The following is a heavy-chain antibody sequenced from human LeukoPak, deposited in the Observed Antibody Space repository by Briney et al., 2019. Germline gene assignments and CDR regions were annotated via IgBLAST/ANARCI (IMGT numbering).Heavy chain of an antibody. J-gene: IGHJ4*02. CDR1: GFTFSDHG. CDR2: VNYNGDLT. Sequence: PGGSLRLSCAASGFTFSDHGMTWVRQAPGKGLEWVSTVNYNGDLTYYADSVKGRFTISRDNSRNTLDLQMNSLRAEDTAVYYCAKDHGHGWFPIWGQGTLVTVSS. V-gene: IGHV3-23*01. D-gene: IGHD2-15*01. CDR3: AKDHGHGWFPI.